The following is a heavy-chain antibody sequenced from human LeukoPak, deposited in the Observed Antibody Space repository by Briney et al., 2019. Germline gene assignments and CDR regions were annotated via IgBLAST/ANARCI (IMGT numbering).Heavy chain of an antibody. Sequence: SETLSLTCAVCGGSFSGYYWSWIRQPPGKGLEWIGEINHSGSTNYNPSLKSRVTISVDTSKNQFSLKLSSVTAADTAVYYCARVPSMCTNGVWFNGPFDYWGQGTLVTVSS. CDR1: GGSFSGYY. D-gene: IGHD2-8*01. V-gene: IGHV4-34*01. J-gene: IGHJ4*02. CDR3: ARVPSMCTNGVWFNGPFDY. CDR2: INHSGST.